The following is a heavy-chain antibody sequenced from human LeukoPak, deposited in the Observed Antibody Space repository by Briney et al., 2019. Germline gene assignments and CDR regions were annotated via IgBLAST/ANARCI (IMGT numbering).Heavy chain of an antibody. J-gene: IGHJ4*02. Sequence: GASVKVSCTASGYTFTHYAMHWVRQAPGQRLEWVGWINSGNGYAKSSQKFQDRVIITRDTSATTAYMELSSLSFEDTAVYYCARDDYSTYPGLNCLDQWGQGTLVTVSS. CDR1: GYTFTHYA. CDR2: INSGNGYA. V-gene: IGHV1-3*04. D-gene: IGHD4-11*01. CDR3: ARDDYSTYPGLNCLDQ.